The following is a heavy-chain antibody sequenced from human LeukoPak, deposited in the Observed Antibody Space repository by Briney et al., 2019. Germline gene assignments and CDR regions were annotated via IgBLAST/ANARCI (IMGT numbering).Heavy chain of an antibody. CDR3: ARYDVGALDY. J-gene: IGHJ4*02. CDR2: MKQDGREK. V-gene: IGHV3-7*01. CDR1: GFTFSAYW. D-gene: IGHD3-16*01. Sequence: GGSLRLSCAASGFTFSAYWMAWVRQAPGKGLEWVANMKQDGREKHYVDSVKGRFTISRDNARNSLYLQMNSLRAEDSAVYYCARYDVGALDYWGQGTLVTVSS.